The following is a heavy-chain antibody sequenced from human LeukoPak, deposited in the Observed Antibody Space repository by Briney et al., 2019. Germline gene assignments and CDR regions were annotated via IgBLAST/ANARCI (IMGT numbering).Heavy chain of an antibody. CDR3: ARDNGYGGNLLNWFDP. CDR2: IYYSGST. J-gene: IGHJ5*02. V-gene: IGHV4-59*01. Sequence: SETLSLTCTASGGSISSYYWSWIRQPPGKGLEWIGYIYYSGSTNYNPSLKSRVTISVDTSKNQFSLKLSSVTAADTAVYYCARDNGYGGNLLNWFDPWGQGTLVTVSS. CDR1: GGSISSYY. D-gene: IGHD4-23*01.